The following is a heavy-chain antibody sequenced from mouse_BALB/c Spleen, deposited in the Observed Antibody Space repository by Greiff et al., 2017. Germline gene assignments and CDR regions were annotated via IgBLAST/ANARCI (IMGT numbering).Heavy chain of an antibody. J-gene: IGHJ1*01. CDR1: GFTFSSYA. V-gene: IGHV5-6-5*01. D-gene: IGHD1-1*01. Sequence: DVMLVESGGGLVKPGGSLKLSCAASGFTFSSYAMSWVRQTPEKRLEWVASISSGGSTYYPDSVKGRFTISRDNARNILYLQMSSLRSEDTAMYYCARENYDWYFDVWGAGTTVTVSS. CDR3: ARENYDWYFDV. CDR2: ISSGGST.